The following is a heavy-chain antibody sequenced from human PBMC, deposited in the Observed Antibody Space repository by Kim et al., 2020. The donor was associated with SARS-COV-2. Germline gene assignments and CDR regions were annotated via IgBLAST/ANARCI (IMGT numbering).Heavy chain of an antibody. V-gene: IGHV3-23*01. D-gene: IGHD3-10*01. J-gene: IGHJ4*02. Sequence: GGSLRLSCAASGFTFSDDAMSWVRQAPGKGLEWVSSVSADSSITHYADSVKGRFTISRDNSKNMLYLQMNSLRAEDPALYYCAKANWHLNMALDYWGSG. CDR2: VSADSSIT. CDR1: GFTFSDDA. CDR3: AKANWHLNMALDY.